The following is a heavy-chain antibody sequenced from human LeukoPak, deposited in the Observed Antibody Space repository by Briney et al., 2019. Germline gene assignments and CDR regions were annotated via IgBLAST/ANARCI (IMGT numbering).Heavy chain of an antibody. D-gene: IGHD6-19*01. J-gene: IGHJ4*02. CDR3: ARDHMAVMGIYFDY. V-gene: IGHV3-7*01. CDR2: IKQDGSEN. Sequence: GGSLRLSCAASGFTFSSYWMSWVRQAPGKGLEWVANIKQDGSENYYADSVKGRFTISRDNSKNTLYLQMNSLRAEDTAVYYCARDHMAVMGIYFDYWGQGTLVTVSS. CDR1: GFTFSSYW.